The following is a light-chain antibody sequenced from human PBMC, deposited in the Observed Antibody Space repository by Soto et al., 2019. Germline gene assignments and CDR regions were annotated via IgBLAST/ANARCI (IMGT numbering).Light chain of an antibody. Sequence: QSAPTQPRSVSGSPGQSVTISCTGTNNDVGLYNYVSWYQQYPGKAPKVVIYDVNKRPSGVPDRFSGSKSGNTASLTISGLQAEDEADYYCCSFARSPYVYGTGTKVTVL. CDR3: CSFARSPYV. V-gene: IGLV2-11*01. CDR2: DVN. J-gene: IGLJ1*01. CDR1: NNDVGLYNY.